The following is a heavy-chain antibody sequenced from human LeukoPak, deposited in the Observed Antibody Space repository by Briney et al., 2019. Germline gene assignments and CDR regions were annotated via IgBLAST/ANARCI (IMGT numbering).Heavy chain of an antibody. CDR2: IIPILGIA. CDR1: GSTFSSYA. V-gene: IGHV1-69*04. Sequence: SVKVSCKPSGSTFSSYAISWVRQAPGHGLEWMGRIIPILGIANYAQKFQGRVTITADKSTSTAYIELSRLRSEDTAVYYCAARPEDYGDYYLSGEYFQHWGQGTLVTVSS. CDR3: AARPEDYGDYYLSGEYFQH. J-gene: IGHJ1*01. D-gene: IGHD4-17*01.